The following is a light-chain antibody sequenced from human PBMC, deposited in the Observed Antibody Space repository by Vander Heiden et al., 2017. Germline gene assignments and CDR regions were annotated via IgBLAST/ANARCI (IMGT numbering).Light chain of an antibody. CDR3: QQRSNWPLT. V-gene: IGKV3-11*01. CDR2: DAS. CDR1: RSVSSY. Sequence: ELVLTQSPATLSLSPGERATLSCRASRSVSSYLAWYQQKPGQAPRLLIYDASNRATGIPARFSGSGSGTDFTLTISSREPEDFAVYYCQQRSNWPLTFGGGTKVEIK. J-gene: IGKJ4*01.